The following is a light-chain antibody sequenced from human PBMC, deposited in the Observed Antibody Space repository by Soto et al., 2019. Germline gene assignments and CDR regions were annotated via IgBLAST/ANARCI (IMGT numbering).Light chain of an antibody. Sequence: EIVLTQSPGTLSLSPGERATLSCRASQSVSSSYLAWYQQKPGQAPRLLIYGASNRATGIPARFSGSGSGTDFTLTISSLEPEDFAVYYCQQRSNWPPATFGQGTRLEIK. CDR1: QSVSSSY. CDR3: QQRSNWPPAT. V-gene: IGKV3D-20*02. CDR2: GAS. J-gene: IGKJ5*01.